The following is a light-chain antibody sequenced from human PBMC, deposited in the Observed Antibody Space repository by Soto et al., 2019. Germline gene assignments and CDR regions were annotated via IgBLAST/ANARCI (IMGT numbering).Light chain of an antibody. CDR3: QQYNSYSRT. Sequence: DIQMTQSPSTLSASVGDRVTITCRASQSINTYLAWYQQKPGKAPKLLIYKASSLESGVPSRFSGSGSGTEFTLTTSSLQPEDFATYYCQQYNSYSRTFGQGTKVDIK. V-gene: IGKV1-5*03. J-gene: IGKJ1*01. CDR1: QSINTY. CDR2: KAS.